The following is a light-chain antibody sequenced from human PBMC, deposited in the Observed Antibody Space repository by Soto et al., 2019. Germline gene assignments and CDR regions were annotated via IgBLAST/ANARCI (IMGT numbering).Light chain of an antibody. CDR1: SSDVGGYNY. J-gene: IGLJ1*01. V-gene: IGLV2-14*01. Sequence: ALTQPASVSGSPGQSITISCTGTSSDVGGYNYVSWYQQLPGKAPKLMIYDVNNRPSGVSNRFSGSKSGNTASLTISGLQAEDEADYYCSSYTGSSTFVFGTGTKLTVL. CDR2: DVN. CDR3: SSYTGSSTFV.